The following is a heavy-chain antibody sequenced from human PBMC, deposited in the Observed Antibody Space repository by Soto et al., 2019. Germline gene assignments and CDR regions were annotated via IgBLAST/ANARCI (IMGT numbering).Heavy chain of an antibody. V-gene: IGHV1-18*01. J-gene: IGHJ4*02. Sequence: QVQLVQSGVEVKKPVASVKVSCKASGYTFTNYAISWVRQAPGRGLEWMGWVNTYNGNPNYAQIFQGRVTMTTDTSTGTAYMELRSLKSDDSAVYYCARDSQYSTSWQRFDSWGQGTRVTVSS. CDR2: VNTYNGNP. CDR1: GYTFTNYA. CDR3: ARDSQYSTSWQRFDS. D-gene: IGHD6-13*01.